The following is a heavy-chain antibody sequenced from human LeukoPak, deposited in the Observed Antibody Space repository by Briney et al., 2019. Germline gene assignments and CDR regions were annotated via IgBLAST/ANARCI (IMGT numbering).Heavy chain of an antibody. D-gene: IGHD2-21*02. V-gene: IGHV5-51*01. Sequence: GESLKISCRGSGYSFSICWIGWVRQMPGKGLEWMGIIYPGDSDARKSPSFQGQVTFSADKSINTAYLQWSSLKASDTAMYYCARRDEADAFDIWGQGQWSPSLQ. CDR1: GYSFSICW. J-gene: IGHJ3*02. CDR2: IYPGDSDA. CDR3: ARRDEADAFDI.